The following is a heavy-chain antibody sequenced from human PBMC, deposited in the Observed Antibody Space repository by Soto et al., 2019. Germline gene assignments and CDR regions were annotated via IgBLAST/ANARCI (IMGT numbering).Heavy chain of an antibody. Sequence: GGSLRLSCAASGFTVSSNYMSWVRQAPGKGLEWVSVIYSGGRTYYADSVKGRFNISRDNSKNTLYLQMNSLRAEDTAVYYCARDGDHYGDYGSYYYYYMDVWGKGTTVTVSS. CDR2: IYSGGRT. J-gene: IGHJ6*03. CDR1: GFTVSSNY. CDR3: ARDGDHYGDYGSYYYYYMDV. V-gene: IGHV3-66*01. D-gene: IGHD4-17*01.